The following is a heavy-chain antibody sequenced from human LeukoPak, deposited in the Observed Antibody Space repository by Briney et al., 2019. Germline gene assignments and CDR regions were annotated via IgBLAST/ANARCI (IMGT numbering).Heavy chain of an antibody. J-gene: IGHJ4*02. Sequence: PSETLSLTCTVPGGSISSSSYYWGWIRQPPGKGLEWIGSIYYSGSTYYNPSLKSRVTISVDTSKNQFSLKLSSVTAADTAVYYCANQGSSASEYWGQGTLVTVSS. V-gene: IGHV4-39*01. CDR2: IYYSGST. CDR1: GGSISSSSYY. CDR3: ANQGSSASEY. D-gene: IGHD6-6*01.